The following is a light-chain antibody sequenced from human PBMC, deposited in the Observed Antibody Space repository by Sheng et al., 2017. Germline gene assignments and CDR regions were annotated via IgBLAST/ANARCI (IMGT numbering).Light chain of an antibody. Sequence: QSVLTQPPSVSGAPGQRVSISCTGSSSNIGAGYDVHWYQQLPGTAPKLLIYGNSNRPSGVPDRFSGSKSDTSASLAITGLQPEDEAAYYCQSYDRSLSGVLFGGGTKLTVL. V-gene: IGLV1-40*01. CDR2: GNS. CDR3: QSYDRSLSGVL. CDR1: SSNIGAGYD. J-gene: IGLJ2*01.